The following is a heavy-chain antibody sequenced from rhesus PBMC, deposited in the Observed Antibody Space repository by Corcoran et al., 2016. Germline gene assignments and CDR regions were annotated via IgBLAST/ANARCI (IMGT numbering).Heavy chain of an antibody. CDR2: IHGSGTTT. D-gene: IGHD6-31*01. V-gene: IGHV4S11*01. Sequence: QVQLQESGPGLVKPSETLSLTCPVSGGSISGYYSNCIRQLPGKGLEWIANIHGSGTTTNYKPSLKSRVTLSVDTSKNQFSLKLTSVTAADTAVYYCARQTSGWAVTDVWGPGVLVTVSS. CDR3: ARQTSGWAVTDV. CDR1: GGSISGYY. J-gene: IGHJ5-1*01.